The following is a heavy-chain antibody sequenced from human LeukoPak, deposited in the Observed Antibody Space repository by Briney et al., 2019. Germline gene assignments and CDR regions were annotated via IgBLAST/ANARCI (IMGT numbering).Heavy chain of an antibody. CDR2: IYRSGST. Sequence: SETLSLTCTVSGYSISSGYYWVWIRQTPRKGLEWIGSIYRSGSTNYNPPLTSRATISVDTSKNQFSLKVNSVTAADTALYYCARGDCSSTICYSPMDVWGKGTTVTVSS. CDR3: ARGDCSSTICYSPMDV. J-gene: IGHJ6*03. V-gene: IGHV4-38-2*02. D-gene: IGHD2-2*01. CDR1: GYSISSGYY.